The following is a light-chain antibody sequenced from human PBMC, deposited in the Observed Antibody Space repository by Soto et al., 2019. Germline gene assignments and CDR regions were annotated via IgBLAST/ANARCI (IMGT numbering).Light chain of an antibody. CDR2: DAS. CDR1: QSVSSY. Sequence: EIVLTQSPATLSLSPGERATLSCRASQSVSSYLAWYQQKPGQAPRLLIYDASNRASGVPARFSGSGSGTDFTLTISSLEPEDFAIYYCQKRSNWPPVTFGGGTKGEIK. V-gene: IGKV3-11*01. J-gene: IGKJ4*01. CDR3: QKRSNWPPVT.